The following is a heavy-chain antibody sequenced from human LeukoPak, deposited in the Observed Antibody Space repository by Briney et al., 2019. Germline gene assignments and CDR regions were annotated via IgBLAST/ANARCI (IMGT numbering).Heavy chain of an antibody. V-gene: IGHV4-39*01. Sequence: SETLSLTCTVSGGSISSSSYYWGWIRQPPGKGLEWIGSIYYSGSTYYNPSLKSRVTISVDTSKNQFSLKLSSVTAADTAVYYCARQYYYDSSGYQGAFDIWGQGTMVTVSS. CDR3: ARQYYYDSSGYQGAFDI. D-gene: IGHD3-22*01. CDR2: IYYSGST. J-gene: IGHJ3*02. CDR1: GGSISSSSYY.